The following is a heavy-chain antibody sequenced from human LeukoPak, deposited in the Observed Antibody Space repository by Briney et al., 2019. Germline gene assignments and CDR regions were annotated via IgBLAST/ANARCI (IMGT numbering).Heavy chain of an antibody. V-gene: IGHV3-33*01. J-gene: IGHJ4*02. D-gene: IGHD6-13*01. CDR3: APDLRGSAWSLDD. Sequence: PGRSLILSCAASGFIFSNYAMHWVRQAPGEGLEWVAVIWYDGSNEQYADSVKGRFTISRDNSKNTLYLQMDGLRAEDTAIYYCAPDLRGSAWSLDDWGQGTLVTVSS. CDR2: IWYDGSNE. CDR1: GFIFSNYA.